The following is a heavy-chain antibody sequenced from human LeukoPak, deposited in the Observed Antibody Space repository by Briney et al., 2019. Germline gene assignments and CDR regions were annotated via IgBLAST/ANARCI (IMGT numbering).Heavy chain of an antibody. CDR3: ARGHLYCTNGVCYEDY. CDR2: ISWNSGSI. D-gene: IGHD2-8*01. V-gene: IGHV3-9*01. CDR1: GFTFDDYA. J-gene: IGHJ4*02. Sequence: PGRSLRLSCAASGFTFDDYAMHWVRQAPGKGLEWVSGISWNSGSIGYADSVKGRFTISRDNAKNSLYLQMNSLRAEDTAVYYCARGHLYCTNGVCYEDYWGQGTLVTVSS.